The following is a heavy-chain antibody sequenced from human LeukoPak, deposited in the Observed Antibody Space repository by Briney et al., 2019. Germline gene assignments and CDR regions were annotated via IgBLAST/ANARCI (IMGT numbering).Heavy chain of an antibody. J-gene: IGHJ4*02. CDR3: ARADYGDYALAFDY. V-gene: IGHV3-66*01. D-gene: IGHD4-17*01. Sequence: GGSLRLSCAASGFTVSSNYMSWVRQAPGKGLEWVSVIYSGGSTYYADSVKGRFTISRDNSKNTLYLQMNSLRAEDTAVYYCARADYGDYALAFDYWGQGTLVTVSS. CDR2: IYSGGST. CDR1: GFTVSSNY.